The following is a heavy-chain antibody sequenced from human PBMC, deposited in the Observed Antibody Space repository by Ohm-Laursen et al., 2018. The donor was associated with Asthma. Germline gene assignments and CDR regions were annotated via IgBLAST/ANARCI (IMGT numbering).Heavy chain of an antibody. Sequence: TQTLTLTCTFSGFSLTTRGEGVAWIRQPPGKALEWLALIYWDDDKRYSPSLESRLTITKDTSKNQVVLTMTNMDPVDTATYYCATRHTGTTAGDAFDVWGQGTLVTVSS. CDR1: GFSLTTRGEG. D-gene: IGHD1-1*01. CDR3: ATRHTGTTAGDAFDV. J-gene: IGHJ3*01. CDR2: IYWDDDK. V-gene: IGHV2-5*02.